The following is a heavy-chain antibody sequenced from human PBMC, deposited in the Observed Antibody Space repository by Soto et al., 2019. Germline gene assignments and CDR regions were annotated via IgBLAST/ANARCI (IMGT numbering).Heavy chain of an antibody. CDR2: ISSGSGTI. V-gene: IGHV3-48*02. D-gene: IGHD3-10*01. CDR3: ARDLKSGATYGYGMDV. CDR1: GFTFSSYS. J-gene: IGHJ6*02. Sequence: EVQLVESGGGLVQPGGSLRLSCAASGFTFSSYSMNWVRQAPGKGLEWISYISSGSGTIYYADSVKGRFTISRDNAKNSLCLQMNSLRDEDTAVYYCARDLKSGATYGYGMDVWGQGTTVTVSS.